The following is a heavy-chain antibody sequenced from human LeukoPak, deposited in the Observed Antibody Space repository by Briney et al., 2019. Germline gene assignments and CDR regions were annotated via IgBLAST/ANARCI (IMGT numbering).Heavy chain of an antibody. V-gene: IGHV3-21*01. CDR2: ISNTNIYI. CDR1: GFTFSDYS. D-gene: IGHD3-22*01. CDR3: ARVSRDSSGYYFDY. J-gene: IGHJ4*02. Sequence: GGSLRLSCAASGFTFSDYSMNWVRQAPGKGLEWVSCISNTNIYIYYADSVKGRFTISRDNAKNSLYLQMNSLRAEDTAVYYCARVSRDSSGYYFDYWGQGTLVTVSS.